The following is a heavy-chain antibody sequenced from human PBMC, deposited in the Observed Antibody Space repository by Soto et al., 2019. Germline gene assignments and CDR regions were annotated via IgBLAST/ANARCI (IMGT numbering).Heavy chain of an antibody. CDR3: ARQGRGQWLVPEY. D-gene: IGHD6-19*01. Sequence: PSETLSLTCTVSGGSISSYYWSWIRQPPGKGLEWIGYIYYSGSTNYNPSLKSRVTISVDTSKNQFSLKLSSVTAADTAVYYCARQGRGQWLVPEYWGQGTLVTVSS. CDR2: IYYSGST. V-gene: IGHV4-59*08. CDR1: GGSISSYY. J-gene: IGHJ4*02.